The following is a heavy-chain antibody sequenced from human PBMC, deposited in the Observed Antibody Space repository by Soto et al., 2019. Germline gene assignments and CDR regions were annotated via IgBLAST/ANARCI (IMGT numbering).Heavy chain of an antibody. J-gene: IGHJ4*02. CDR2: ISGSGGST. Sequence: PGGSLRLSCAASGFTFSSYAMSWVRQAPGEGLEWVSAISGSGGSTYYADSVKGRFTISRDNSKNTLYLQMNSLRAEDTAVYYCAKASSYDLWSGYPPYFDYWGQGTLVTAPQ. V-gene: IGHV3-23*01. D-gene: IGHD3-3*01. CDR1: GFTFSSYA. CDR3: AKASSYDLWSGYPPYFDY.